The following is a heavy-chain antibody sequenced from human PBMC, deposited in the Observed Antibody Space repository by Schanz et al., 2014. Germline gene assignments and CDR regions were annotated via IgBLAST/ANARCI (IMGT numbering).Heavy chain of an antibody. D-gene: IGHD7-27*01. J-gene: IGHJ4*02. CDR1: GFTVSSNY. Sequence: EVQLVESGGGLIQPGGSLRLSCVASGFTVSSNYMSWVRQAPGEGLEWVANIKQDGSEKYYVDSVKGRFTISRDNAKNSLYLQMNSLRPEDTAVYYCAKYGGELGVSFEYWGQGTLVTVSS. CDR3: AKYGGELGVSFEY. CDR2: IKQDGSEK. V-gene: IGHV3-7*01.